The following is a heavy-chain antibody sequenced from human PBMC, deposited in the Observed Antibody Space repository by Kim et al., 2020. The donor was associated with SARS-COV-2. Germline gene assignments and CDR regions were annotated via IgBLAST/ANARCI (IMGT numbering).Heavy chain of an antibody. V-gene: IGHV3-7*03. CDR1: EFTFNTYW. CDR3: AKGVAVAPHYYYHYGMDV. J-gene: IGHJ6*02. D-gene: IGHD6-19*01. CDR2: IKGDAYET. Sequence: GGSLRLSCAASEFTFNTYWMSWVRQAPGKGLEWVAIIKGDAYETYYVDSVKGRFTISRDNAKNFSYLQMNSLRAEDTAVYHCAKGVAVAPHYYYHYGMDVWGQGTTLTVSS.